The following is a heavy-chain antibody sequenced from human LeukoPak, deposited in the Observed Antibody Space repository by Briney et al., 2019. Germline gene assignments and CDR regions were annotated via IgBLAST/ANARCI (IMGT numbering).Heavy chain of an antibody. CDR3: AKYMIRGVIPRGSFDY. Sequence: GGSLRLSCAASGLTFSRYAMSWVRQAPGKGLEWVSAISGSGGSTYYADSVKGRFTISRDNSKNTLYLQMNSLRAEDTAVYYCAKYMIRGVIPRGSFDYWGQGTLVTVSS. V-gene: IGHV3-23*01. D-gene: IGHD3-10*01. CDR1: GLTFSRYA. J-gene: IGHJ4*02. CDR2: ISGSGGST.